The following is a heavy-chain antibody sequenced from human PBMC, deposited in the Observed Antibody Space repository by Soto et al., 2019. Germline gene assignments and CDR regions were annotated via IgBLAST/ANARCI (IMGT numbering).Heavy chain of an antibody. CDR2: SYYSAGS. J-gene: IGHJ4*02. CDR3: ARHTSRGYSSSWFFDD. D-gene: IGHD2-2*01. Sequence: QLQLQESGPGLVKPSETLSLICNVSGGSVASSGHYWGWIRQAPGKGLEWIVSSYYSAGSYYNPSLKTRVTTSMDASTKQFSLTMASVTAADTAVYYCARHTSRGYSSSWFFDDWGQGTLVTVSS. V-gene: IGHV4-39*01. CDR1: GGSVASSGHY.